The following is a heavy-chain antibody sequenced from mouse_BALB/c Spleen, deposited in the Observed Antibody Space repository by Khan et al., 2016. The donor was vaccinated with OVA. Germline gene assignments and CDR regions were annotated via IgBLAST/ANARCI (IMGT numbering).Heavy chain of an antibody. J-gene: IGHJ3*01. CDR3: ARSYDGAWFAY. D-gene: IGHD1-1*01. CDR1: GYTFTDYV. CDR2: IYPGSGSA. Sequence: QVQLKQSGPELVKPGASVKMSCKASGYTFTDYVITWVKQRTGQGLEWIGEIYPGSGSAYYNEKFKDKATLTADKSSDTAYMQLSSLTSEDSAVHFCARSYDGAWFAYWGQGTLVTASA. V-gene: IGHV1-77*01.